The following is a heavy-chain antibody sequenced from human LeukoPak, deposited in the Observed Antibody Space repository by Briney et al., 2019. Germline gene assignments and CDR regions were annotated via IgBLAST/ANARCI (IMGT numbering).Heavy chain of an antibody. CDR2: VYHSGST. J-gene: IGHJ6*02. Sequence: SGTLSLTCAVSGDSINTNHWWSWVRQPPGKGLEWIGEVYHSGSTNYNPSLKSRVTISVDTSKNQFSLKLSSVTAADTAVYYCARDRGYSYGFYYYYGMDVWGQGTTVTVSS. CDR3: ARDRGYSYGFYYYYGMDV. D-gene: IGHD5-18*01. CDR1: GDSINTNHW. V-gene: IGHV4-4*02.